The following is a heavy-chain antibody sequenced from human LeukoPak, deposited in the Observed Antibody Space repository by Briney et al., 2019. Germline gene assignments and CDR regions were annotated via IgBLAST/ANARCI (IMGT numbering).Heavy chain of an antibody. CDR3: ARGTAAVY. D-gene: IGHD6-25*01. CDR1: GGSITGYS. J-gene: IGHJ4*02. V-gene: IGHV4-59*01. CDR2: ISYRGAT. Sequence: KSSETLSLTCTVSGGSITGYSWSWFRQSPVKELEWIGYISYRGATNSNPSLKSRVTVSLDMSKNQFSLKLNSVTAADTAVYYCARGTAAVYWGQGSLVTVSS.